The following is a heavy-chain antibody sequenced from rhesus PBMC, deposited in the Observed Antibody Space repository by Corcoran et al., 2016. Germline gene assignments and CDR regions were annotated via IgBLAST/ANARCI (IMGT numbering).Heavy chain of an antibody. V-gene: IGHV1-111*02. Sequence: EVQLVQSGAEVKKPGASVKISCKASGYTFTDYYLHWVRQDPGKGLKWIGRVDPEDGEAIHAQKFQDRVTLTADTSTDTAYMELSSLRSEYTAVYYCATHLYSNYFDYWGQGVLVTVSS. J-gene: IGHJ4*01. CDR1: GYTFTDYY. CDR3: ATHLYSNYFDY. D-gene: IGHD4-23*01. CDR2: VDPEDGEA.